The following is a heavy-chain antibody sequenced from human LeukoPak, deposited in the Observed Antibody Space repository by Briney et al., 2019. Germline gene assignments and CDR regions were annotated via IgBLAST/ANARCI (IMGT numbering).Heavy chain of an antibody. CDR2: IYYSGST. D-gene: IGHD6-13*01. CDR1: GGSFSGYY. CDR3: ATPLPPLIAAVGGS. Sequence: SETLSLTCAVYGGSFSGYYWSWIRQPPGKGLEWIGSIYYSGSTYCNPSLKSRVTISVDTSRNQFSLKLSSVTAADTAVYYCATPLPPLIAAVGGSWGQGTLVTVSS. J-gene: IGHJ5*02. V-gene: IGHV4-34*01.